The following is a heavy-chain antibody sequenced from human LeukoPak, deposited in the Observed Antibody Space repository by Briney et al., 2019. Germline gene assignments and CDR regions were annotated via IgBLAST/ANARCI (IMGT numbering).Heavy chain of an antibody. D-gene: IGHD3-22*01. Sequence: GGSLRLSCAASGFTFSSYAMSWVRQAPGKGLEWVSAISGSGGSTYYADSVKGRFTISRDNSKNTLYLQMNSLRAEDTAVYYCARDTFDSSGSSLGMDVWGQGTTVTVSS. J-gene: IGHJ6*02. V-gene: IGHV3-23*01. CDR1: GFTFSSYA. CDR2: ISGSGGST. CDR3: ARDTFDSSGSSLGMDV.